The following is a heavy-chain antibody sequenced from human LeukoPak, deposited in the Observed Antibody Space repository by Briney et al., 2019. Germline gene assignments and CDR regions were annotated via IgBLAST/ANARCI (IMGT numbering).Heavy chain of an antibody. CDR2: ISSSSSYI. Sequence: GGSLRLSCAASGFTFSSYSMNWVRQAPGKGLEWVSSISSSSSYIYYADSVKGRFTISRDNAKNSLYLQMNSLRAEDTAVYYCAREGFLDYYYYMDVWGKGTTVTVSS. D-gene: IGHD3-3*01. CDR3: AREGFLDYYYYMDV. J-gene: IGHJ6*03. V-gene: IGHV3-21*01. CDR1: GFTFSSYS.